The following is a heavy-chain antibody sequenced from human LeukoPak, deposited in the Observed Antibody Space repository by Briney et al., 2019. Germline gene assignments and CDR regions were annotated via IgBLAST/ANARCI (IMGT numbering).Heavy chain of an antibody. Sequence: GGSLRPSCVASGFAFSDDSMNWVRQPPGKGLEWVSSISSTSKYIYYADSVKGRFTISRDNAKNSLFLQMNNLRVDDSAVYYCAREYTAMAYDYWGQGNLVTVSS. CDR3: AREYTAMAYDY. CDR1: GFAFSDDS. CDR2: ISSTSKYI. V-gene: IGHV3-21*01. D-gene: IGHD5-18*01. J-gene: IGHJ4*02.